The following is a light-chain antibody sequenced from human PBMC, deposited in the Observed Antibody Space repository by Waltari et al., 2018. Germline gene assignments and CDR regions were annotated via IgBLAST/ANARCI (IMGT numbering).Light chain of an antibody. J-gene: IGLJ2*01. CDR3: CSYALSGAVV. CDR2: EVT. CDR1: TSDVGSYNL. V-gene: IGLV2-23*02. Sequence: QSALTQPASVSGSPGQSITISCTGTTSDVGSYNLVSWYQQHPGKAPKLMIYEVTKRPSVVSDRFAGSKSGHTASLTISGLQAEDEANYYCCSYALSGAVVFGGGTKLTVL.